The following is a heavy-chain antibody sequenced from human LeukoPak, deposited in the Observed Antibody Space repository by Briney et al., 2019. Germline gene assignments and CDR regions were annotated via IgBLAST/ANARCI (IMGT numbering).Heavy chain of an antibody. V-gene: IGHV3-7*04. D-gene: IGHD6-13*01. Sequence: GGSLRLSCAASGFGFSSYWMSWVRQAPGKGLEWVASIKQDGSEKYYVDSVKGRFTSSRDNAKNSLYLQTNSLRAEDTAVYYCARGHSSSPPWFDPWGQRTLVTVSS. CDR3: ARGHSSSPPWFDP. CDR2: IKQDGSEK. J-gene: IGHJ5*02. CDR1: GFGFSSYW.